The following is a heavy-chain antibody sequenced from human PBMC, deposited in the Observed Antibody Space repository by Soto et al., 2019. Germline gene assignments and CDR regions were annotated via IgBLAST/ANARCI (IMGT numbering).Heavy chain of an antibody. J-gene: IGHJ6*02. D-gene: IGHD3-3*01. V-gene: IGHV3-30*18. CDR1: GFTFSSYG. Sequence: PGGSLRLSCAASGFTFSSYGMHWVRQAPGKGLEWVAVISYDGSNKYYADSVKGRFTISRDNSKNTLYLQMNSLRAEDTAVYYCAKDSRGSKNSIFGVVIISRKRHFAYYGMDVWGQGTTVTVSS. CDR3: AKDSRGSKNSIFGVVIISRKRHFAYYGMDV. CDR2: ISYDGSNK.